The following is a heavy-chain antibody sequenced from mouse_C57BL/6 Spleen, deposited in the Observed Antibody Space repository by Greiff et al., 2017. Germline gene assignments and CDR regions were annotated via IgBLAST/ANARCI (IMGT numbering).Heavy chain of an antibody. CDR2: IRLKSDNYAT. V-gene: IGHV6-3*01. J-gene: IGHJ4*01. Sequence: EVKVEESGGGLVQPGGSMKLSCVASGFTFSNYWMNWVRQSPEKGLEWVAQIRLKSDNYATHYAESVKGRFTISRDDSKSSVYLQMNNLRAEDTGIYYCTVYYRNYEYYAMDYWGQGTSVTVSS. CDR3: TVYYRNYEYYAMDY. D-gene: IGHD2-1*01. CDR1: GFTFSNYW.